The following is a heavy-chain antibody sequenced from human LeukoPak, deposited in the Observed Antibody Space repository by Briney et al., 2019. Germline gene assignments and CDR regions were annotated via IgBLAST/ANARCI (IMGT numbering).Heavy chain of an antibody. CDR2: IKQDGSEK. CDR3: ASDRDYYDRSGYLFDY. D-gene: IGHD3-22*01. V-gene: IGHV3-7*01. CDR1: GFTFSSYW. Sequence: GGSLRLSCAASGFTFSSYWMSWVRQAPGKGLEWVANIKQDGSEKYYVDSVKGRFTISRDNAKNSLYLQMNSLRAEDTAVYYCASDRDYYDRSGYLFDYWGQGTLVTVSS. J-gene: IGHJ4*02.